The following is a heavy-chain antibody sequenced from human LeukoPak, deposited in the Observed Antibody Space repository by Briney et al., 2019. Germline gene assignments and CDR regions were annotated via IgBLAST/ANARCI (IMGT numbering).Heavy chain of an antibody. V-gene: IGHV3-64*01. Sequence: PGGSLRLSCAASGFTFSSYAMHWVRQAPGKGLEYVSAISSNGGSTYYANSVKGRFTISRDNSKNTLYLQMGSLRAEDMAVYHCARANGLGSSGWTWAFDIWGQGTMVAVSS. J-gene: IGHJ3*02. D-gene: IGHD6-19*01. CDR1: GFTFSSYA. CDR2: ISSNGGST. CDR3: ARANGLGSSGWTWAFDI.